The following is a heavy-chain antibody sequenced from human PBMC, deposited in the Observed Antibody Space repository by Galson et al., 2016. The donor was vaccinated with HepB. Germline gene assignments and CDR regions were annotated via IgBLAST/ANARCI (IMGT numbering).Heavy chain of an antibody. CDR3: ARHDSAIFHH. D-gene: IGHD2-21*02. J-gene: IGHJ1*01. Sequence: TLSLTCTVSGVSISDYYWSWIRQSPGKGLEWIGYMSNSGDTSYNPSLKSRVTMSVDTSKNQFSLNLSSVTAADSAVYYCARHDSAIFHHWGPGTLVTVSS. CDR1: GVSISDYY. CDR2: MSNSGDT. V-gene: IGHV4-59*08.